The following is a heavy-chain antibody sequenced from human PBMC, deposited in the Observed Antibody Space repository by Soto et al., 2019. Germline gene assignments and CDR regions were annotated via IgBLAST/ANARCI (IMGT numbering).Heavy chain of an antibody. CDR3: ARETLDSSGNFMRHPDAFDV. D-gene: IGHD3-22*01. Sequence: PSETLSLTCTVSGGTISDGYYWSWIRQHPGKCLEWIGYIYYSGYTYYNPSLVSRVTISVDTSKNQFSLKLNSVTAADTAVYYCARETLDSSGNFMRHPDAFDVWGQGTMVTVSS. V-gene: IGHV4-31*03. J-gene: IGHJ3*01. CDR2: IYYSGYT. CDR1: GGTISDGYY.